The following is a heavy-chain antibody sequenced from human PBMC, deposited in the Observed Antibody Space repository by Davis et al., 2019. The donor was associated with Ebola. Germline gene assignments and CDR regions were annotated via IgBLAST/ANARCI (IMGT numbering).Heavy chain of an antibody. CDR2: IIPIFGTA. CDR3: ARARGGSSQTTHYYYYGMDV. V-gene: IGHV1-69*13. D-gene: IGHD1/OR15-1a*01. CDR1: GGTFSSYA. J-gene: IGHJ6*02. Sequence: SVKVSCKASGGTFSSYAISWVRQAPGQGLEWMGGIIPIFGTANYAQKFQGRVTITADQSTSTAYIELSSLRSEDTAVYYCARARGGSSQTTHYYYYGMDVWGQGTTVTVSS.